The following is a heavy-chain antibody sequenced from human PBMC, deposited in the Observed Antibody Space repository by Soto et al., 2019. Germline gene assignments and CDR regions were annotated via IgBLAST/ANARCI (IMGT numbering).Heavy chain of an antibody. CDR1: GFSLSTNKVA. CDR2: IYGNEDK. V-gene: IGHV2-5*01. Sequence: QITLKESGPTLAKPTQTLTLTCTFSGFSLSTNKVAVGWIRQPPGKALEWLAVIYGNEDKRYSPSLKSRLTIPKDTSKNQVVLTMTNMDPVDTATYYCAHRRDSTFNYWGQGTLVTVSS. CDR3: AHRRDSTFNY. D-gene: IGHD6-13*01. J-gene: IGHJ4*02.